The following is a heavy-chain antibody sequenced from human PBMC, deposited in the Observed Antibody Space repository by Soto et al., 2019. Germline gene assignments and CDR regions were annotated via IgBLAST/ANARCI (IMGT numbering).Heavy chain of an antibody. V-gene: IGHV1-69*12. CDR3: ARGSPGPHYYYYGMDV. CDR2: IIPIFGTA. J-gene: IGHJ6*02. Sequence: QVQLVQSGAEVKKPGSSVKVSCKASGGTFSSYAISWVRQAPRQGLEWMGGIIPIFGTANYAQKFQGRVTITADESTSTANMELSSLRSEDTAVYYCARGSPGPHYYYYGMDVWGQGTTVTVS. CDR1: GGTFSSYA.